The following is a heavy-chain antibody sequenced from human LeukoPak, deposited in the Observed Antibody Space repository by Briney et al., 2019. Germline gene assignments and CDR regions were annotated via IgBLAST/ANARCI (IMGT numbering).Heavy chain of an antibody. CDR1: GFTFSSYA. CDR2: ISGSGGST. Sequence: GGSLRLSCAASGFTFSSYAMSWVRQAPGKGLEWVSAISGSGGSTYYADSVKGRFTISRDNSKNTLYLQMNSLRAEDTAVYYCAKGSRGDYYGSGSYYMGYFDYWGQGTLVTVSS. V-gene: IGHV3-23*01. CDR3: AKGSRGDYYGSGSYYMGYFDY. D-gene: IGHD3-10*01. J-gene: IGHJ4*02.